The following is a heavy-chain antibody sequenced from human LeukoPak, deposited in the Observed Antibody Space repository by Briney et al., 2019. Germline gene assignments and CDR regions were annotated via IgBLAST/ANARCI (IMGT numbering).Heavy chain of an antibody. CDR2: VNSDGSST. V-gene: IGHV3-74*01. J-gene: IGHJ6*02. CDR3: ARGRYYGMDV. Sequence: GGSLRLSCAASGFTFTIYWMHCVRQAPGKGMVWVSRVNSDGSSTTYADSVKGRFTISRDNAKNTLYLQMNSLRAEDTAVYYCARGRYYGMDVWGQGTTVTVSS. CDR1: GFTFTIYW.